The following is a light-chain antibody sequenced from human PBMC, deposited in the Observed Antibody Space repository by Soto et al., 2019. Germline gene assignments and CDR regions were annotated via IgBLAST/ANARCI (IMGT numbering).Light chain of an antibody. Sequence: QSALTQPASVSGSPGQSIAISCTGTSSDVGGYDYVSWYQQHPDKAPKLIIFEVTQRPSGVSDRFSGSKSGNTASLTISGLQPEDEADYYCSSNTSDNTRVFGSGTKVTVL. CDR2: EVT. CDR1: SSDVGGYDY. V-gene: IGLV2-14*01. J-gene: IGLJ1*01. CDR3: SSNTSDNTRV.